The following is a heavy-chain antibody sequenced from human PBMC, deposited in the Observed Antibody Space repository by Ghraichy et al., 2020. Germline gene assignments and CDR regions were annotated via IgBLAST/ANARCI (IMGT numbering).Heavy chain of an antibody. CDR2: IYYSGST. Sequence: ETLSLTCTVSGGSISSYYWSWIRQPPGKGLEWIGYIYYSGSTNYNPSLKSRVTISVDTSKNQFSLKLSSVTAADTAVYYCARASYYDSSGYPSKAFDIWGQGTMVTVSS. CDR1: GGSISSYY. V-gene: IGHV4-59*01. J-gene: IGHJ3*02. CDR3: ARASYYDSSGYPSKAFDI. D-gene: IGHD3-22*01.